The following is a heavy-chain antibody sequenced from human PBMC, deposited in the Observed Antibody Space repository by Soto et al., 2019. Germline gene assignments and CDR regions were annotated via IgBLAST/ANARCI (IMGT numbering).Heavy chain of an antibody. D-gene: IGHD3-10*01. CDR3: ARENYYGSGGVYYYYGMDV. J-gene: IGHJ6*02. Sequence: SETLSLTCAVSGGSISSGGYSWSWIRQPPGKGLEWIGYIYHSGSTYYNPSLKSRVTISVDRSKNQFSLKLSSVTAADTAVYYCARENYYGSGGVYYYYGMDVWGQGTTVTVSS. V-gene: IGHV4-30-2*01. CDR1: GGSISSGGYS. CDR2: IYHSGST.